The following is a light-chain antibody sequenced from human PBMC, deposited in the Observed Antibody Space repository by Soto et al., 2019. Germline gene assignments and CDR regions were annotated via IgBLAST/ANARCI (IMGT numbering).Light chain of an antibody. CDR1: GTDVGGYNS. V-gene: IGLV2-8*01. CDR3: SSYAGSDILL. CDR2: EVD. Sequence: QSALTQPPSASGSPGQSVTVSCTGTGTDVGGYNSVSWYQQHPGKAPKLIIYEVDKRPSGVPDRFSGSKSGNTASLTVFGLQDDDEADYFCSSYAGSDILLFGGGTKVTVL. J-gene: IGLJ2*01.